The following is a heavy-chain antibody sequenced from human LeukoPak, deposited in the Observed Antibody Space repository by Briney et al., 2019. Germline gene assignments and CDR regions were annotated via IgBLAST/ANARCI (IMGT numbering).Heavy chain of an antibody. D-gene: IGHD6-13*01. CDR3: ASPRTEQQLAQFDY. Sequence: GGSLRLSCAASGFTFSDFYMSWIRQAPWKGLEWVSYISSSGDTIYYADSLKGRFTVSRDNAKNSLYLEMNSLRAEDTAVYYCASPRTEQQLAQFDYWGQGTLVTVSS. J-gene: IGHJ4*02. CDR2: ISSSGDTI. V-gene: IGHV3-11*01. CDR1: GFTFSDFY.